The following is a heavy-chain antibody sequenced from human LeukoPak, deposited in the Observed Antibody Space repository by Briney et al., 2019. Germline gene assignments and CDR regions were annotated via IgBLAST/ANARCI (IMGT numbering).Heavy chain of an antibody. Sequence: GSLGLSCAASGFTFSSYAMSWVRQAPGKGLEWVSAISVSGGRTAYADSVKGRFTISRDNSKSTLYLQMNSLRAEDTAVYYCAKDMGAPAYCGSDCYSRYFQNWGQGTLVTVSS. V-gene: IGHV3-23*01. CDR2: ISVSGGRT. D-gene: IGHD2-21*02. J-gene: IGHJ1*01. CDR1: GFTFSSYA. CDR3: AKDMGAPAYCGSDCYSRYFQN.